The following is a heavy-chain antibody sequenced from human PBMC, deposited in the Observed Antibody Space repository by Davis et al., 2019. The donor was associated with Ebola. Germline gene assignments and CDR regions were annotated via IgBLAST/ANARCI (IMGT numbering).Heavy chain of an antibody. CDR3: ARGGEVAVAELDY. CDR2: ISSSSYT. D-gene: IGHD6-19*01. V-gene: IGHV3-11*06. Sequence: GESLKISCAASGFTFSDYYMSWIRQAPGKGLEWVSYISSSSYTNYADSVKGRFTISRDNAKNSLYLQMNSLRAEDTAVYYCARGGEVAVAELDYWGQGTLVTVSS. J-gene: IGHJ4*02. CDR1: GFTFSDYY.